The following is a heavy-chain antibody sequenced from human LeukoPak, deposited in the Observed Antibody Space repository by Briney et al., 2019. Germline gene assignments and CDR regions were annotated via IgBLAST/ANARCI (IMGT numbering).Heavy chain of an antibody. CDR2: INPDSGGT. J-gene: IGHJ3*02. Sequence: ASVKVSCKASGYTFTGYYMHWVRQAPGQGLEWMGWINPDSGGTNYAQKLQGRVTMTRDTSISTAYMELTGLRSDDTAVYYCARGRGRIQLRFDAFDIWGQGTMVTVSS. D-gene: IGHD5-18*01. CDR3: ARGRGRIQLRFDAFDI. CDR1: GYTFTGYY. V-gene: IGHV1-2*02.